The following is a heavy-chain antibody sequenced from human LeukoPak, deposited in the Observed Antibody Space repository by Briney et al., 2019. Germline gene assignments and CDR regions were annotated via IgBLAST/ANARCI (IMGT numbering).Heavy chain of an antibody. D-gene: IGHD4-11*01. V-gene: IGHV4-38-2*02. CDR1: GYSISSGYY. CDR2: IYHSGST. CDR3: ARDYDYSNSPHNWFDP. J-gene: IGHJ5*02. Sequence: NPSETLSLTCTVSGYSISSGYYWGWIRQPPGKGLEWIGSIYHSGSTYYNPSLKSRVTISVDTSKNQFSLKLSSVTAADTAVYYCARDYDYSNSPHNWFDPWGQGTLVTVSS.